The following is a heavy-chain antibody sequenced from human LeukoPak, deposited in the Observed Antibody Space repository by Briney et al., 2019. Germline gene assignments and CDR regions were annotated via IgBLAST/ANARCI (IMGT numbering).Heavy chain of an antibody. V-gene: IGHV3-30*02. J-gene: IGHJ4*02. CDR3: AKGYCISTSCYLDY. CDR1: GLTFSTYG. Sequence: GGSLRLSCAASGLTFSTYGMHWVRQAPGKGLEWVAFIQNDGNDKYYADSVKGRFTISRNNAKNSLYLQMNSLRAEDMAFYYRAKGYCISTSCYLDYWGQGTLVTVSS. D-gene: IGHD2-2*01. CDR2: IQNDGNDK.